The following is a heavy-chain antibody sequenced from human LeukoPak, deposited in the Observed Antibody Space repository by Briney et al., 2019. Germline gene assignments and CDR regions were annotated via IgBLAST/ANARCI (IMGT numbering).Heavy chain of an antibody. CDR3: ARHVWARYGSGSYHDYYYMDV. CDR2: IYYSGST. D-gene: IGHD3-10*01. V-gene: IGHV4-39*01. J-gene: IGHJ6*03. CDR1: GGSISSSSYY. Sequence: SETLSLTCTVSGGSISSSSYYWGWIRQPPGKGLEWIGSIYYSGSTYYNPSLKSRVTISVDTSKNQFSLKLSSVTAADTAVYYCARHVWARYGSGSYHDYYYMDVWGKGTTVTISS.